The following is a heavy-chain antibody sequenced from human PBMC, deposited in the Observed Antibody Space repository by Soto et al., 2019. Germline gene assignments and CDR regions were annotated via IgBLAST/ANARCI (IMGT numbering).Heavy chain of an antibody. D-gene: IGHD4-17*01. CDR3: AKILSTVTTYYYGMDV. CDR2: ISGSGGDT. Sequence: GGSLRLSCAASGFSFSTYPMTLVRQAPGKRLEGVSSISGSGGDTYYIDSVKGRFTISRDNSKNTVYLQMNSLRAEDTAVYYCAKILSTVTTYYYGMDVWGQGTTVTVSS. J-gene: IGHJ6*02. CDR1: GFSFSTYP. V-gene: IGHV3-23*01.